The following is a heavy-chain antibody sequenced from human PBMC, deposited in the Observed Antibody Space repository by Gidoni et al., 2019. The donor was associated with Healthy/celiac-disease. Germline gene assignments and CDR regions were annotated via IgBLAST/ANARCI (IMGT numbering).Heavy chain of an antibody. Sequence: EVQLVESGGGLVQPGGSLRLSCAASGFTFSSYDLNWVRQATGKGLEWVSAIGTAGDTYYPGSVKGRFTISRENAKNSLYLQMNSLRAGDTAVYYCARDIGIAVAGTWGNYYYGMDVWGQGTTVTVSS. CDR2: IGTAGDT. CDR3: ARDIGIAVAGTWGNYYYGMDV. D-gene: IGHD6-19*01. J-gene: IGHJ6*02. CDR1: GFTFSSYD. V-gene: IGHV3-13*01.